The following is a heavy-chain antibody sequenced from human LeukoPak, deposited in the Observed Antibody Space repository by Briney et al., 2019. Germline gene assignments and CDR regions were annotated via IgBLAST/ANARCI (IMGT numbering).Heavy chain of an antibody. CDR2: INHSGST. V-gene: IGHV4-34*01. CDR3: ARTVVTPYYIY. CDR1: GGSFSGYY. D-gene: IGHD4-23*01. Sequence: SETLSLTCAVYGGSFSGYYWSWIRQPPGKGLEWIGEINHSGSTNYNPSLKSRVTISVDTSKNQFSLKLSSVTAADTAVYYCARTVVTPYYIYWGQGTLVTVSS. J-gene: IGHJ4*02.